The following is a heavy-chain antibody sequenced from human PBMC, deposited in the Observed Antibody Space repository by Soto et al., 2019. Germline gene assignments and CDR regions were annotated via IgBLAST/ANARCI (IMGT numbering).Heavy chain of an antibody. CDR2: IIPIFGTA. Sequence: SVKVSCKASGGTFSSYAISWVRQAPGQGLEWMGGIIPIFGTANYAQKFQGRVTITADESTSTAYMELSSLRSEDTAVYYCATLLSGYYYDSSGYWNAFDIWGQGTMVTVSS. D-gene: IGHD3-22*01. V-gene: IGHV1-69*13. CDR3: ATLLSGYYYDSSGYWNAFDI. CDR1: GGTFSSYA. J-gene: IGHJ3*02.